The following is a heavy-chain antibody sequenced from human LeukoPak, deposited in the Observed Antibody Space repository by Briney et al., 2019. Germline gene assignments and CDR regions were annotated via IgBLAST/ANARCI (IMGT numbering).Heavy chain of an antibody. CDR1: GFTFSRYA. D-gene: IGHD3-10*01. CDR3: ARVGYYSSGPFSYFDY. CDR2: ISYDGSNE. J-gene: IGHJ4*02. V-gene: IGHV3-30-3*01. Sequence: PGGSLRLSCAASGFTFSRYAMHWVRQAPGKGLEWVAVISYDGSNEYYADSVKGRFTVSRDSSENTLYPQMNSLRVEDTAVYYCARVGYYSSGPFSYFDYWGQGTLVTVSS.